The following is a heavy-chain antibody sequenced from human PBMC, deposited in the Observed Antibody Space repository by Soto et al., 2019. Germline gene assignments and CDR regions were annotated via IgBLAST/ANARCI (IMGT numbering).Heavy chain of an antibody. D-gene: IGHD6-19*01. Sequence: QVQLVQSGAEVKKPGASVKVSCKASGYTFTNYGVHWVRQAPGQRLEWMGWINVGHGNTKYSQKFQGRVTITRDTAASTAFMELSSVRSEDTAVYYCARSGYSSGWYHWYFDFWGRGTLVSVSS. CDR1: GYTFTNYG. J-gene: IGHJ2*01. CDR2: INVGHGNT. CDR3: ARSGYSSGWYHWYFDF. V-gene: IGHV1-3*01.